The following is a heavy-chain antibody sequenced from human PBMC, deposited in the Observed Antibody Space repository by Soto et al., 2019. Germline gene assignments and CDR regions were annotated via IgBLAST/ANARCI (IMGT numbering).Heavy chain of an antibody. Sequence: SETLSLTCTVSGGSISSGDYYWSWIRQPPGKGLEWIGYIYYSGSTYYNPSLKGRVTISVDTSKNQFSLKLSSVTAADTAVYYCARDHSSGYYHWGQGTLVTVSS. D-gene: IGHD3-22*01. J-gene: IGHJ1*01. CDR2: IYYSGST. CDR1: GGSISSGDYY. V-gene: IGHV4-30-4*01. CDR3: ARDHSSGYYH.